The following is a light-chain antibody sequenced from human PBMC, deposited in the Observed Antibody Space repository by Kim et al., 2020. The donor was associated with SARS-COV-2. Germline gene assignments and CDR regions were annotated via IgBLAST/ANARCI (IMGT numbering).Light chain of an antibody. CDR2: GAS. V-gene: IGKV3D-7*01. Sequence: PGERVTLSCRASQSVSSSYLTWYQQKPGQAPRLLIYGASTRATGIPARFSGSGSGTDFTLTISSLQPEDFAVYYCQQDYNLPPWTFGQGTQL. CDR3: QQDYNLPPWT. CDR1: QSVSSSY. J-gene: IGKJ1*01.